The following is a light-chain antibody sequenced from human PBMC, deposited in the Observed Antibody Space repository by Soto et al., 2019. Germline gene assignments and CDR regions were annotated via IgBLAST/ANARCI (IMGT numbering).Light chain of an antibody. Sequence: QSALTQPASVSVSPGQSIPISCTGTSSDVGDYNYVSWYQLHPGKAPKVMIYEVSNRPSGISNRFSGSKSGNTASLTISGLQAEEEADYYCSSYTSRSYVFGTGTKVTVL. J-gene: IGLJ1*01. CDR2: EVS. CDR3: SSYTSRSYV. V-gene: IGLV2-14*01. CDR1: SSDVGDYNY.